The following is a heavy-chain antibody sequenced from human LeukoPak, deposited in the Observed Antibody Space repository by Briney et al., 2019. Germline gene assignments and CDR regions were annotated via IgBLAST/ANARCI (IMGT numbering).Heavy chain of an antibody. J-gene: IGHJ4*02. D-gene: IGHD5-18*01. Sequence: RPGGSLRLSCAASGFTFSTYAMTWLRQAPGKGLERVSALSASGGKTYYADPVKGRFTISRDNSKNMLYLQMNSLRAEDTAVYYCAQISVDTSRDRWSDFDSWGQGILVTVSS. CDR3: AQISVDTSRDRWSDFDS. CDR1: GFTFSTYA. CDR2: LSASGGKT. V-gene: IGHV3-23*01.